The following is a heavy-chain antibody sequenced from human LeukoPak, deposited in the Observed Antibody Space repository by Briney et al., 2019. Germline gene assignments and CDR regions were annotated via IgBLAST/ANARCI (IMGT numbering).Heavy chain of an antibody. Sequence: SETLSLTCTVSGVSISSYYWSWIRQPPGKGLEWIGYIYYSGSTNYNPSLKSRVTISVDTSKNQFSLKLSSVTAADTAVYYCARGVRGGYDYYYYYMDVWGKGTTVTVSS. CDR1: GVSISSYY. CDR3: ARGVRGGYDYYYYYMDV. V-gene: IGHV4-59*01. CDR2: IYYSGST. D-gene: IGHD5-12*01. J-gene: IGHJ6*03.